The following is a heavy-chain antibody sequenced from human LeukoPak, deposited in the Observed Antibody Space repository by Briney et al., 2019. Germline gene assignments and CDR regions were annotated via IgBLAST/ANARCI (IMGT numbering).Heavy chain of an antibody. Sequence: ASVKVSCKASGYTFSSYGIAWVRQAPGQGLEWMGWISGYNGNTNYAQKLQGRVSMTTDTSTTIAYMEPRSLTSDDTALYYCARSSLGTITAGPFDYWGQGTLVTVSS. CDR3: ARSSLGTITAGPFDY. J-gene: IGHJ4*02. V-gene: IGHV1-18*01. D-gene: IGHD5-12*01. CDR1: GYTFSSYG. CDR2: ISGYNGNT.